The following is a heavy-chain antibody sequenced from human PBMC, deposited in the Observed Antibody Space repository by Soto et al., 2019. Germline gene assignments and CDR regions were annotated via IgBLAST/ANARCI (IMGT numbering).Heavy chain of an antibody. V-gene: IGHV1-18*01. CDR3: ARDLGTAIVVVPAATNWFDP. Sequence: QVQLVQSGAEVKKPGASVKVSCKASGYTFTSYGISWVRQAPGQGLEWMGWISAYNGNTNYAQKLQGRVTMTTDTSTSPAYMELRSLRSDDTAVYYCARDLGTAIVVVPAATNWFDPWGQGTLVTVSS. D-gene: IGHD2-2*01. CDR1: GYTFTSYG. J-gene: IGHJ5*02. CDR2: ISAYNGNT.